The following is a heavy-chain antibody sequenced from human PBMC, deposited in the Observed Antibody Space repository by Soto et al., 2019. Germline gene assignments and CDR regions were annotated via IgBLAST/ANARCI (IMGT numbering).Heavy chain of an antibody. CDR2: MWYDGSNT. V-gene: IGHV3-33*03. CDR3: AKGRIAVAAGAFDS. Sequence: QVHLAESGGGVVQPGTSLRLSCATSGFPFDRYGMHRVRQAPGKGLEWVAAMWYDGSNTYYGESVKGRFLISRDNSKNTVYLEMNSLRVEDTGVYFCAKGRIAVAAGAFDSWGPGTRVTVSS. D-gene: IGHD6-19*01. CDR1: GFPFDRYG. J-gene: IGHJ3*01.